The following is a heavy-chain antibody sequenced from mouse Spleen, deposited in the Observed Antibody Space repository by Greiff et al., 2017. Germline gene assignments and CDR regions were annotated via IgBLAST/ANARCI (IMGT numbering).Heavy chain of an antibody. CDR3: TRLGYDGAWFAY. Sequence: LQQPGSELVRPGASVKLSCKASGYTFTSYWMHWVKQRPGQGLEWIGNIYPGSGSTNYDEKFKSKATLTVDTSSSTAYMQLSSLTSEDSAVYYCTRLGYDGAWFAYWGQGTLVTVSA. D-gene: IGHD2-14*01. CDR2: IYPGSGST. CDR1: GYTFTSYW. V-gene: IGHV1S22*01. J-gene: IGHJ3*01.